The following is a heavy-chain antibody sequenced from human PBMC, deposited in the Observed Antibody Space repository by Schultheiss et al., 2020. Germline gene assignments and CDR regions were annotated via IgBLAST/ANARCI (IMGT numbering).Heavy chain of an antibody. Sequence: SETLSLTCTVSGGSISSGGYYWSWIRQHPGKGLEWIGYIYYSGSTYYNPSLKSRVTISVDVSKNQFSLNVSSVTAADTAVYYCARGRGVAAAGTDYYGMDVWGQGTTVTVAS. CDR2: IYYSGST. CDR3: ARGRGVAAAGTDYYGMDV. D-gene: IGHD6-13*01. CDR1: GGSISSGGYY. J-gene: IGHJ6*02. V-gene: IGHV4-31*03.